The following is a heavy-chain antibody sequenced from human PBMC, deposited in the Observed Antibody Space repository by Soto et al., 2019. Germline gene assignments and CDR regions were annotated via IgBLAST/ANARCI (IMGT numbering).Heavy chain of an antibody. CDR2: IYYSGST. Sequence: SETLSLTCTVSGGSISSSSYYWGWIRQPPGKGLEWIGSIYYSGSTYYNPSLKSRVTISVDTSKNQFSLKLSSVTAADTAVYYCASPSPPDCSSTSCYEGYYYYYGMDVWGQGTTVTVSS. J-gene: IGHJ6*02. CDR1: GGSISSSSYY. CDR3: ASPSPPDCSSTSCYEGYYYYYGMDV. V-gene: IGHV4-39*01. D-gene: IGHD2-2*01.